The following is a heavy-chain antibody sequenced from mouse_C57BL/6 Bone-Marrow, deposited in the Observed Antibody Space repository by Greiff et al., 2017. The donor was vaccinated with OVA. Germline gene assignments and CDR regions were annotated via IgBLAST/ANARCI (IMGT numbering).Heavy chain of an antibody. CDR3: ARRYYYGSLAWFAY. D-gene: IGHD1-1*01. CDR1: GYTFTSYW. Sequence: QVQLQQPGAELVKPGASVKMSCKASGYTFTSYWITWVKQRPGQGLEWIGDIYPGSGSTNYNEKFKSKATLTVDTSSSTAYMQLSSLTSEDSAVYYGARRYYYGSLAWFAYWGQGTLVTVSA. V-gene: IGHV1-55*01. CDR2: IYPGSGST. J-gene: IGHJ3*01.